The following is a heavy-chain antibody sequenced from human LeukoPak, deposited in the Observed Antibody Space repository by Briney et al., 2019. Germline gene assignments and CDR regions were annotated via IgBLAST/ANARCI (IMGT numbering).Heavy chain of an antibody. CDR1: GYTFTGYY. V-gene: IGHV1-2*02. J-gene: IGHJ4*02. D-gene: IGHD4-17*01. Sequence: ASVKVSCKASGYTFTGYYIHWVRQSPAQGLEWMGRINPNSGGTSYAQKFQGRVTVTRDTSITTAYMELSRLRSDDTAVYYCAREPDYGDFALPDYWGEGGLVTVSS. CDR3: AREPDYGDFALPDY. CDR2: INPNSGGT.